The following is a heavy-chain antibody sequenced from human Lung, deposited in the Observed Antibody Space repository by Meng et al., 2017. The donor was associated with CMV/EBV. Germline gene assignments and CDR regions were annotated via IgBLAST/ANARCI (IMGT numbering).Heavy chain of an antibody. D-gene: IGHD3-10*01. CDR2: IKHDGSET. Sequence: GGSLRLSCAASGFTFNSYWMSWVRQAPGEGLEWVGNIKHDGSETHYLDSVKGRFTISRDNAKKSMYLQMNSLRVDDTAMYFCATGSGDYGAWGQGTLVTVSS. J-gene: IGHJ5*02. CDR1: GFTFNSYW. V-gene: IGHV3-7*01. CDR3: ATGSGDYGA.